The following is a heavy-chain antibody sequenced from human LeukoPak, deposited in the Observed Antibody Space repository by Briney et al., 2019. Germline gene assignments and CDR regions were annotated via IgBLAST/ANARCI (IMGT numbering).Heavy chain of an antibody. J-gene: IGHJ4*02. CDR2: IYTSGST. V-gene: IGHV4-61*02. CDR3: ARLPNYGDY. CDR1: GGSISSGSYY. Sequence: SSETLSLTCTVSGGSISSGSYYWSWIRQPAGKGLEWIGRIYTSGSTNYNPSLKSRVTISVDTSKNQFSLKLNSVTAADTAVYYCARLPNYGDYWGQGTLVTVSS. D-gene: IGHD5-24*01.